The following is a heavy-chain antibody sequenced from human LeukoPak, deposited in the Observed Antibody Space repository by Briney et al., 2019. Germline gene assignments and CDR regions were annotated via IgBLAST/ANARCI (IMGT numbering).Heavy chain of an antibody. Sequence: PGRSLRLSCAASGFTFSSYAMHWVRQAPGKGLEWVAVISYDGSNKYYADSVKGRFTISRDNSKNTLYLQMNSLRAEDTAVYYCAKEHGDYLPYFDYWGQGTLVTVSS. CDR2: ISYDGSNK. V-gene: IGHV3-30-3*01. D-gene: IGHD4-17*01. CDR3: AKEHGDYLPYFDY. J-gene: IGHJ4*02. CDR1: GFTFSSYA.